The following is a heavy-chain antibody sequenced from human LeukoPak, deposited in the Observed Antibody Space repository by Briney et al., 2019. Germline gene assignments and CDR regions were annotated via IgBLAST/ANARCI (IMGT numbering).Heavy chain of an antibody. Sequence: SVKVSCKASGGTFSSYAISWVRQAPGQGLEWMGGIIPIFGTANYAQKFQGRVTITADESTSTAYMELSSLRSEDTAVYYCARDRVVGLAPFDPWGQGTLVTVSS. CDR3: ARDRVVGLAPFDP. V-gene: IGHV1-69*13. D-gene: IGHD2-15*01. J-gene: IGHJ5*02. CDR2: IIPIFGTA. CDR1: GGTFSSYA.